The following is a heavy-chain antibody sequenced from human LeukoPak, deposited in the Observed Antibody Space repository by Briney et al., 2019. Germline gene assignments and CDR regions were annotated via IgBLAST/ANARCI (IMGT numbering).Heavy chain of an antibody. CDR2: INHSGST. D-gene: IGHD2-2*01. Sequence: SETLSLTCAVYGGSFSGYYWSWIRQPPGKGLEWIGEINHSGSTNYHPSLKSRVTISVDTSKNQFSLKLSSVTAADTAVYYCAGILSSTSSVDYWGQGTLVTVSS. CDR3: AGILSSTSSVDY. V-gene: IGHV4-34*01. CDR1: GGSFSGYY. J-gene: IGHJ4*02.